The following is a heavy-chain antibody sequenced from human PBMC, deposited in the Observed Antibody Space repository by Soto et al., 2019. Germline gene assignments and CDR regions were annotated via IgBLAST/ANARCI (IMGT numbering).Heavy chain of an antibody. D-gene: IGHD3-10*01. CDR2: ISWNSGSI. Sequence: EVQLVESGGGLVQPGRSLRLSCAASGFTFDDYAMHWVRQAPGKGLEWVSGISWNSGSIGYADSVKGRFTISRDNAKNSLYLQMNSLRAEDTALYYCAKDMGTERSGSYDYWGQGTLVTVSS. CDR1: GFTFDDYA. V-gene: IGHV3-9*01. J-gene: IGHJ4*02. CDR3: AKDMGTERSGSYDY.